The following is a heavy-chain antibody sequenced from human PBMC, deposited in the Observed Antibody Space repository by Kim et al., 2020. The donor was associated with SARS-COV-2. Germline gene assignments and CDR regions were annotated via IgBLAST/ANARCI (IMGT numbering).Heavy chain of an antibody. J-gene: IGHJ6*02. Sequence: ASVKVSCKASGYTFSGYYIHWVRQAPGQGLEWMGRVKGNSGETNYAQKFQGRVTMTRDTSMSTSYMDLTSLTSDDTAVYYCAKAVYNVLTGHPETDYYGVDVWGQGTTVIVSS. D-gene: IGHD3-9*01. CDR1: GYTFSGYY. V-gene: IGHV1-2*06. CDR3: AKAVYNVLTGHPETDYYGVDV. CDR2: VKGNSGET.